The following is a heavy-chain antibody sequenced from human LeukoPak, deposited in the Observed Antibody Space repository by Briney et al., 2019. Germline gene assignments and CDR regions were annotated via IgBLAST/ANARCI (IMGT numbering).Heavy chain of an antibody. V-gene: IGHV3-21*01. CDR3: AREGYCSSTSCHETVYYMDV. J-gene: IGHJ6*03. CDR2: INSSSSYI. D-gene: IGHD2-2*01. CDR1: GFTFSSYS. Sequence: PGGSLRLSCAASGFTFSSYSMNWVRQAPGKGLEGVSSINSSSSYIYYADSVKGRFTISRDNATNSLYRQMNSLRAEDTAVYYWAREGYCSSTSCHETVYYMDVWGKGTTVTVSS.